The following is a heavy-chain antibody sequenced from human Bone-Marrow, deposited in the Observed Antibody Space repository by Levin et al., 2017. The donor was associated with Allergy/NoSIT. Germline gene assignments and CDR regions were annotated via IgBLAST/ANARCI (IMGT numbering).Heavy chain of an antibody. D-gene: IGHD3-10*01. CDR2: IYYSGDT. CDR3: ARLGSYYFTVEY. V-gene: IGHV4-39*01. CDR1: GGSISSSSYH. Sequence: PSETLSLTCTVSGGSISSSSYHWGWIRQPPEKGLEWIGSIYYSGDTFYNPSLQSRVTISVDTSKNQVSLRLSSVTAADTAVYYCARLGSYYFTVEYWGRGNLVTVSS. J-gene: IGHJ4*02.